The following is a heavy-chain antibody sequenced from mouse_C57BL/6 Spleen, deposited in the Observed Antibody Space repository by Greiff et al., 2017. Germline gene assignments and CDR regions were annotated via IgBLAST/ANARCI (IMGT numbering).Heavy chain of an antibody. CDR1: GYSFTGYY. D-gene: IGHD3-2*02. J-gene: IGHJ3*01. CDR3: ARHHDPDSSGSWFAY. CDR2: IYPYNGVS. V-gene: IGHV1-31*01. Sequence: EVQLQQSGPELVKPGASVKISCKASGYSFTGYYMHWVKQSHGNILDWIGYIYPYNGVSSYNQKFKGKATLTVDKSSRTAYMELRSLTSEDSAVYSFARHHDPDSSGSWFAYWGQVTLVTVSA.